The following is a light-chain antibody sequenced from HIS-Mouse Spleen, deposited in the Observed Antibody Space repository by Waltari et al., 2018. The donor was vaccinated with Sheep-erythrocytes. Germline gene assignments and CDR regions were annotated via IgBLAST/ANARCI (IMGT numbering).Light chain of an antibody. Sequence: QSALTQPRSVSGSPGQSVTISCTGTSSDVGGYNYVSWYHQHPGKAPKLMTYDVSKRPAGVPDRVSGSKSAHTASLTISGLQAEEEADYYCCSYAGSYNHVFATGTKVTVL. J-gene: IGLJ1*01. CDR1: SSDVGGYNY. V-gene: IGLV2-11*01. CDR2: DVS. CDR3: CSYAGSYNHV.